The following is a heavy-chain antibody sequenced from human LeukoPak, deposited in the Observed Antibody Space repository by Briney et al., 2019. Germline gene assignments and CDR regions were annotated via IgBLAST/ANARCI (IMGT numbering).Heavy chain of an antibody. V-gene: IGHV3-30-3*01. D-gene: IGHD6-6*01. Sequence: GGSLRLSCAASGFTFSSYAMSWVRQAPGKGLEWVAVISYDGSNKYYADSVKGRFTISRDNSKNTLYLQMNSLRAEDTAVYYCARPEYSSSPFLPPYYWGQGTLVTVSS. CDR3: ARPEYSSSPFLPPYY. J-gene: IGHJ4*02. CDR2: ISYDGSNK. CDR1: GFTFSSYA.